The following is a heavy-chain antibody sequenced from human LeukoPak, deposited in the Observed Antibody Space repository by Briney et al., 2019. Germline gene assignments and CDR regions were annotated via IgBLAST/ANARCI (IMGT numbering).Heavy chain of an antibody. CDR2: IYYSGST. CDR3: ARRRGYYYFDY. V-gene: IGHV4-39*01. Sequence: SETLSLTCTVSGGSISSYYWGWIRQPPGKGLEWIGSIYYSGSTYYNPSLKSRVTISVDTSKNQFTLKLSSVTAADTAVYYCARRRGYYYFDYWGQGTLVTVSS. J-gene: IGHJ4*02. D-gene: IGHD3-22*01. CDR1: GGSISSYY.